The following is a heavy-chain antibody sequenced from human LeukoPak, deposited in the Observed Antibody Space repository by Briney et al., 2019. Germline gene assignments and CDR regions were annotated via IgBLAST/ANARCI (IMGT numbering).Heavy chain of an antibody. CDR2: ISWNSGSI. CDR3: AKDIYYDSSGYYGAFDI. V-gene: IGHV3-9*01. J-gene: IGHJ3*02. Sequence: GRSLRLSCAASGFTFDDYAMHWVRQAPGKGLEWVSGISWNSGSIGYADSVKGRFTISRDNAKNSLYLQMNSLRAEDTALYYCAKDIYYDSSGYYGAFDIWGQGTMVTVSS. D-gene: IGHD3-22*01. CDR1: GFTFDDYA.